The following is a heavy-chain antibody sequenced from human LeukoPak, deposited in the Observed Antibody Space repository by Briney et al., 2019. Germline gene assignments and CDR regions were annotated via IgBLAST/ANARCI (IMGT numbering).Heavy chain of an antibody. V-gene: IGHV3-53*01. Sequence: GGSLRLSCAASGFTVSSNYMSWVRLAPGKGLEWVSLYSAGSTYCADSVKGRFTISRDNSKNTLYLQMNSLRAEDTAVYYRATLSSGSYYGPFDYWGQGTLVTVSS. CDR3: ATLSSGSYYGPFDY. D-gene: IGHD3-22*01. CDR2: YSAGST. CDR1: GFTVSSNY. J-gene: IGHJ4*02.